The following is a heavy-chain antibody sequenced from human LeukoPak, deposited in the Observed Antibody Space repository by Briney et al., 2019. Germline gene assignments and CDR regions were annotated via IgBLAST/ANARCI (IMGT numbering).Heavy chain of an antibody. D-gene: IGHD3-22*01. CDR3: ARGTYYYDSSGYH. Sequence: SETLSLTCTVSGGSISSCYWSWIRQPPGKGLEWIGYIYYSGSTNYNPSLKSRVTISVDTSKNQFSLKLSSVTAADTAVYYCARGTYYYDSSGYHWGQGTLVTVSS. J-gene: IGHJ5*02. V-gene: IGHV4-59*01. CDR2: IYYSGST. CDR1: GGSISSCY.